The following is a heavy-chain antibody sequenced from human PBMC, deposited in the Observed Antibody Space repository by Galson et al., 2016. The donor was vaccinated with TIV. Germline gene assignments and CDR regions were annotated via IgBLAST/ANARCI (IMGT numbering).Heavy chain of an antibody. J-gene: IGHJ4*02. D-gene: IGHD3-10*01. V-gene: IGHV1-18*01. CDR1: GYTFTNYG. CDR3: ATDHEGSGSYIFFDD. Sequence: SVKVSCKASGYTFTNYGINWVRQAPGQGLEWMGWISPYNGNTNSAQKFQDRVTMTTDTSTSTAYMELRSLRSDDTAMYYCATDHEGSGSYIFFDDWGQGTLVTVSS. CDR2: ISPYNGNT.